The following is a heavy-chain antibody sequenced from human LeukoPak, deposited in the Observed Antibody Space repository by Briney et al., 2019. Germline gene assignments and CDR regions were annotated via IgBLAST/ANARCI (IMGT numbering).Heavy chain of an antibody. D-gene: IGHD6-13*01. Sequence: SETLSLTCTVSGGSISSSSYYWSWIRQPPGKGLEWIGYIYYSGSTNYNPSLKSRVTISVDTSKNQFSLKLSSVTAADTAVYYCARVYYSSTYDYWYFDLWGRGTLVTVSS. V-gene: IGHV4-61*01. CDR3: ARVYYSSTYDYWYFDL. CDR2: IYYSGST. CDR1: GGSISSSSYY. J-gene: IGHJ2*01.